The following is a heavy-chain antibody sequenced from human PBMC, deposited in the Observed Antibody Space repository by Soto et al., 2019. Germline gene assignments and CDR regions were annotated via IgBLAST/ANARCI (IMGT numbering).Heavy chain of an antibody. V-gene: IGHV4-59*01. CDR1: GGSISSYY. CDR3: ARNPQRSRYYDFWSGYYGGYNWFDP. D-gene: IGHD3-3*01. Sequence: SETLSLTXTVSGGSISSYYWSWIRQPPGKGLEWIGYIYYSGSTNYNPSLKSRVTISVDTSKNQFSLKLSSVTAADTAVYYCARNPQRSRYYDFWSGYYGGYNWFDPWGQGTLVTVSS. CDR2: IYYSGST. J-gene: IGHJ5*02.